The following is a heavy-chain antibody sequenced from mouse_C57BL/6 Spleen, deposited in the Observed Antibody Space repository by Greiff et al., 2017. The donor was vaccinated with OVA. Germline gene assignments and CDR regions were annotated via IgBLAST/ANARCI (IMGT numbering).Heavy chain of an antibody. CDR3: ARRGYYGNDYYAMDY. Sequence: QVQLQQSGAELVMPGASVKLSCKASGYTFTSYWMHWVKQRPGQGLEWIGEIDPSDSYTNYNQKFKGKSTLTVDKSSSTAYMQLSSLTSEDSAVYYCARRGYYGNDYYAMDYWGQGTSVTVSS. V-gene: IGHV1-69*01. J-gene: IGHJ4*01. CDR2: IDPSDSYT. CDR1: GYTFTSYW. D-gene: IGHD2-1*01.